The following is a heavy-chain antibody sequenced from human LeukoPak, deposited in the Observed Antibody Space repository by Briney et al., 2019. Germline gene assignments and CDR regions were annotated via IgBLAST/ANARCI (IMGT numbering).Heavy chain of an antibody. CDR1: GFTFNDYW. D-gene: IGHD1-14*01. V-gene: IGHV3-30*02. CDR3: AKDLIEGNPFFDY. CDR2: IRFDGSNK. J-gene: IGHJ4*02. Sequence: QTGGSLRLSCVASGFTFNDYWMHWVRQAPGKGLEWVVFIRFDGSNKYYADSVKGRFTISRDNSKNTLYLQMNSLRAEDTAVYYCAKDLIEGNPFFDYWGQGTLVTVSS.